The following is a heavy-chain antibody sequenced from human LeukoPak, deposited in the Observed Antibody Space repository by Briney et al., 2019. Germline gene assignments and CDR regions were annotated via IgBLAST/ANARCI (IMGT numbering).Heavy chain of an antibody. CDR3: ARSHRLIAVADHYWYFDL. CDR1: GGSIGSSSYY. Sequence: PSETLSLTCTVSGGSIGSSSYYWGWTRQPPGKGLNWIGSIYYSGSTYYNPSLKSRVTISVDTSRDQFSLKLSSVTAADTAVYYCARSHRLIAVADHYWYFDLWGRGTLVTVSS. J-gene: IGHJ2*01. CDR2: IYYSGST. D-gene: IGHD6-19*01. V-gene: IGHV4-39*07.